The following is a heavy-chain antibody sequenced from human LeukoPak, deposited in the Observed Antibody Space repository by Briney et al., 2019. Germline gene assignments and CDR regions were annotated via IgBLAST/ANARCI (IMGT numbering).Heavy chain of an antibody. CDR2: VNPNNGVP. V-gene: IGHV1-2*06. J-gene: IGHJ5*02. D-gene: IGHD2-2*01. Sequence: GASVKVSCKASGYTFTGYYMHWVRQAPGQGLEWMGRVNPNNGVPNYAQKFQGRVTMTRDTAISTAYMELSSLTSDDTAVYFCAREVGYSSSYYGRFDPWGQGTLVIVSS. CDR1: GYTFTGYY. CDR3: AREVGYSSSYYGRFDP.